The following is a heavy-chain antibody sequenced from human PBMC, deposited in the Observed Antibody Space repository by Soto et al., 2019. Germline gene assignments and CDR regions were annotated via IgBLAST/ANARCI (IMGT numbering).Heavy chain of an antibody. Sequence: QITVKESGLTLVKPTETLTLTCTFSGFSLSSIGMGVGWIRQPPGKALEWLALIYWDDDKRYSPSLHSRPTHTKDPSKNQVNLTMTNMDPVDTATYYCARLTRGVYDLDRLWEKFDYGGQGALVTVSS. CDR1: GFSLSSIGMG. CDR3: ARLTRGVYDLDRLWEKFDY. J-gene: IGHJ4*02. D-gene: IGHD5-12*01. CDR2: IYWDDDK. V-gene: IGHV2-5*02.